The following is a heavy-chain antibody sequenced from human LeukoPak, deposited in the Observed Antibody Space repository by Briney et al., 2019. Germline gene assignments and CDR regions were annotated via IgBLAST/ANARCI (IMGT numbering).Heavy chain of an antibody. D-gene: IGHD3-22*01. J-gene: IGHJ4*02. CDR3: ARLVSSITTFDY. CDR2: ISSSSSYI. CDR1: GFTFSSYS. Sequence: GGSLRLSCAASGFTFSSYSMNWVRQAPGKGLEWVSSISSSSSYIYYADSVKGLFTISRDNAKNSLYLQMNSLRAEDTAVYYCARLVSSITTFDYWGQGTQVTVSS. V-gene: IGHV3-21*01.